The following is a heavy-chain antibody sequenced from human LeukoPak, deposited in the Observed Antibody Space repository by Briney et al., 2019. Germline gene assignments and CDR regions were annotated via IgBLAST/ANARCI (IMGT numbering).Heavy chain of an antibody. V-gene: IGHV3-11*04. J-gene: IGHJ3*02. D-gene: IGHD3-16*01. CDR1: GFTFSYVY. Sequence: GESLTLSCAVSGFTFSYVYMTWIRQAPGKGLEWVSYINGDGANIFYPDSVKGRFTVSRRNAKNALYPQNNSLSSENPAIDYRVRKALVFGGTFRSPDAFYIWGQGRLVTVSS. CDR3: VRKALVFGGTFRSPDAFYI. CDR2: INGDGANI.